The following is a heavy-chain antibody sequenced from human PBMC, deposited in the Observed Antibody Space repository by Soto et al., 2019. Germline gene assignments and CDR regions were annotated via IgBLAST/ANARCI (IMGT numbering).Heavy chain of an antibody. V-gene: IGHV4-39*01. CDR3: ARRYAPRYSSGNNHFDL. J-gene: IGHJ4*02. Sequence: SETLSLTCNVSTGSIFSHCYYWAWIRQPPGKGLEWIGTINHSGSPYHNPSLKSRVTISVDSSKNQFSLTLTSVTVADTAVYYCARRYAPRYSSGNNHFDLWGQGTLVTFSS. D-gene: IGHD6-19*01. CDR2: INHSGSP. CDR1: TGSIFSHCYY.